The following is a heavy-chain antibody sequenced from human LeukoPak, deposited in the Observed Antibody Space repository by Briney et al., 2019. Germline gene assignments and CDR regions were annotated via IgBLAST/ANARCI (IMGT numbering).Heavy chain of an antibody. Sequence: EASVKVSCKASGGTFSSYAISWVRQAPGQGLEWMGGIIPIFGTANYAQKFQGRVTITADESTSTAYMELSSLRSEDTAAYYCAREGEVIVTDNLFYWGQGTLVTVSS. CDR1: GGTFSSYA. CDR3: AREGEVIVTDNLFY. J-gene: IGHJ4*02. CDR2: IIPIFGTA. D-gene: IGHD2-21*01. V-gene: IGHV1-69*01.